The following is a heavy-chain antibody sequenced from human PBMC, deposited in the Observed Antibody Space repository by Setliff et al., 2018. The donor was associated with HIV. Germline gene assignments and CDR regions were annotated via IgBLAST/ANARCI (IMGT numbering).Heavy chain of an antibody. J-gene: IGHJ4*02. CDR1: GGSISSHY. CDR3: ARIVATITCYDY. Sequence: PSETLSLTCTVSGGSISSHYWGWIRQPPGKGLEYIGSAFYSDNTYYKPSLKNRVTISVDTSKNQFSLKLSSVTAADSAVYYCARIVATITCYDYWGQGTLVTVSS. V-gene: IGHV4-39*07. D-gene: IGHD5-12*01. CDR2: AFYSDNT.